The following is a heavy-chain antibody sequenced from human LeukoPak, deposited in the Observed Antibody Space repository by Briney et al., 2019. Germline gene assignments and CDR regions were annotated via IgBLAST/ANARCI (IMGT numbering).Heavy chain of an antibody. CDR2: ISAYNGNT. D-gene: IGHD3-10*01. J-gene: IGHJ4*02. CDR1: GGTFSSYG. CDR3: ARQSAYGSGSYYAFGY. V-gene: IGHV1-18*01. Sequence: ASVKVSCKASGGTFSSYGISWVRQAPGQGLEWMGWISAYNGNTNYAQKLQGRVTMTTDTSTSTAYMELRSLRSDDTAVYYCARQSAYGSGSYYAFGYWGQGTLVTVSS.